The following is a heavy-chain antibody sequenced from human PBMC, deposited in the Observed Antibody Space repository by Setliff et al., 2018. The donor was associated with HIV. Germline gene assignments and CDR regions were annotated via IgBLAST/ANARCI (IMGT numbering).Heavy chain of an antibody. V-gene: IGHV3-30*07. Sequence: GGSLRLSCAASGFIFSSYAMHWVRQAPGQGLEWVAVIWYDGSNKYYADSVKGRFTISRDNSKNTLYLQMNSLRAEDTAVYYCARYHDIRSPSANSGYDFDYWGQGTLVTVSS. D-gene: IGHD5-12*01. CDR3: ARYHDIRSPSANSGYDFDY. CDR1: GFIFSSYA. CDR2: IWYDGSNK. J-gene: IGHJ4*02.